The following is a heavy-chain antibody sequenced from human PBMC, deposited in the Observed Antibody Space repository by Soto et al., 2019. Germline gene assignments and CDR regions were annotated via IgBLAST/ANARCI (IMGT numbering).Heavy chain of an antibody. V-gene: IGHV1-69*02. Sequence: QVQLVQSGAEVKKPGSSVKVSCKASGGTFSSYTISWVRQAPGQGLEWMGRIIPILGIANYAQKFQGRVTITADNSTSKAYMERSSLRSEDTAVYYCARASIAAAGDVDNWFDPWGQGTLVTVSS. J-gene: IGHJ5*02. CDR2: IIPILGIA. CDR3: ARASIAAAGDVDNWFDP. CDR1: GGTFSSYT. D-gene: IGHD6-13*01.